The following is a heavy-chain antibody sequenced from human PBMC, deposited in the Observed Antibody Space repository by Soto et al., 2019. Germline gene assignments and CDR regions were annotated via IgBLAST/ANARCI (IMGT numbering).Heavy chain of an antibody. CDR2: INPYNGNT. V-gene: IGHV1-18*01. Sequence: QVQLVQSGAEVKKPGASVKVSCKTSGYTFTSYGITWVRQAPGQGLEWMGWINPYNGNTNSAQKLQGRVTMTTYTSTSTAYMERRSLRSDDTAVYYCARTESRPQYFGYGGQGTLVSVSS. CDR3: ARTESRPQYFGY. D-gene: IGHD6-13*01. CDR1: GYTFTSYG. J-gene: IGHJ4*02.